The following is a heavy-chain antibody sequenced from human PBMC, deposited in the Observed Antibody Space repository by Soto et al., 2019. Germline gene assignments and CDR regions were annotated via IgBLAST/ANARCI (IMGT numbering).Heavy chain of an antibody. CDR1: DYTFTSDG. Sequence: ASAKVSCKSPDYTFTSDGISWVRQTPGQGLEWMVCISAYNGNTNYAQKLQGRVTMTTTTSTSTAYMELSSLRSDDTPVYSFPRAVHIPYSRVWPFDYWGQGTLVTVSS. CDR3: PRAVHIPYSRVWPFDY. D-gene: IGHD6-19*01. J-gene: IGHJ4*02. V-gene: IGHV1-18*01. CDR2: ISAYNGNT.